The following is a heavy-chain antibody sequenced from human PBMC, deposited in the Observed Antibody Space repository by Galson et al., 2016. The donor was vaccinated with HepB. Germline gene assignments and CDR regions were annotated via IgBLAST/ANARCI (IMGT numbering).Heavy chain of an antibody. CDR3: VGDRRLQGLDY. V-gene: IGHV4-31*03. CDR2: IYHSGSA. CDR1: GDSITSGGYY. D-gene: IGHD5-24*01. J-gene: IGHJ4*02. Sequence: TLSLTCTVSGDSITSGGYYWSWVRQHPGKGLEWIGYIYHSGSAYYNPSLKSRLSMSVDTSKNQFSLKLNSLAAADTAIYYCVGDRRLQGLDYWGQGILVTVSS.